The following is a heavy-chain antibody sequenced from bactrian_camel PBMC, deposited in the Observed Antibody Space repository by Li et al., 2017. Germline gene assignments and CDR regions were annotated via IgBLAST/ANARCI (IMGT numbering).Heavy chain of an antibody. CDR3: AADLRAQLGNWHLRFCPDPRYVY. Sequence: DVQLVESGGGSAQPGGSLRLSCVASVFPHSTYFMAWFRQVPGVGREGVAVLYTGGGTTYYADSVKVRFTISFDNAKNTIYPQMNSLKPEDTAMYFCAADLRAQLGNWHLRFCPDPRYVYWGQGTQVTVS. CDR2: LYTGGGTT. J-gene: IGHJ4*01. CDR1: VFPHSTYF. V-gene: IGHV3S40*01. D-gene: IGHD7*01.